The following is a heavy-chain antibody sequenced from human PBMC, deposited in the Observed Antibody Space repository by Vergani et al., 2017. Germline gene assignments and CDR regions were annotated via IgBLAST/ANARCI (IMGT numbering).Heavy chain of an antibody. J-gene: IGHJ6*03. D-gene: IGHD2-2*01. V-gene: IGHV3-23*01. CDR3: AKNRSSFYYYYMDV. CDR1: GFTFSSYA. Sequence: EVQLLESGGGLVQPGGSLRLSCAASGFTFSSYAMSWVRQAPGKGLEWVSAISGRGGSTYYADSVKGRFTISRDTSKNTLYLQMNSLRAEDTAVYYYAKNRSSFYYYYMDVWGKGTTVTVSS. CDR2: ISGRGGST.